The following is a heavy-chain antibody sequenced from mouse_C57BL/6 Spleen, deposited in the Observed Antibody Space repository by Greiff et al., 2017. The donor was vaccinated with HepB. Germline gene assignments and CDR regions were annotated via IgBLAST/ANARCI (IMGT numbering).Heavy chain of an antibody. CDR2: IRSKSNNYAT. CDR3: VRINWENYFDY. Sequence: GGGLVQPKGSLKLSCAASGFSFNTYAMNWVRQAPGKGLEWVARIRSKSNNYATYYADSVKDRFTISRDDSESMLYLQMNNLKTEDTAMYYCVRINWENYFDYWGQGTTLTVSS. J-gene: IGHJ2*01. V-gene: IGHV10-1*01. D-gene: IGHD4-1*01. CDR1: GFSFNTYA.